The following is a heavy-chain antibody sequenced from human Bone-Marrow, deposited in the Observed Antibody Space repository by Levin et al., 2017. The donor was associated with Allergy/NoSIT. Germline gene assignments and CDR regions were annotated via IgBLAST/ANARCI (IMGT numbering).Heavy chain of an antibody. Sequence: PGESLKISCKASGYIFTDYYMHWVRQAPGQGLEWMGWINPNTGGTSYSQNFQGRVTMTRDTSISTAYMDLSSLRSDDTAVYYCARGIASGGKTYCCYYMDVWGRGTTVAVSS. CDR2: INPNTGGT. CDR3: ARGIASGGKTYCCYYMDV. J-gene: IGHJ6*03. CDR1: GYIFTDYY. V-gene: IGHV1-2*02. D-gene: IGHD6-13*01.